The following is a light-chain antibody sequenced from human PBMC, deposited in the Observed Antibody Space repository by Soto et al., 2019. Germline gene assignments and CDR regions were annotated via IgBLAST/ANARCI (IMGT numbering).Light chain of an antibody. J-gene: IGKJ1*01. V-gene: IGKV3-15*01. CDR2: GAS. Sequence: EIVMTQSPATLSVSPGERATLSCRASQSVSSNLAWYQQKPGQAPRLLIYGASTRATGIPDRFSGSGSGTEFTLTISSLQSEDSAVYYCQQYNNWPQTFGQGTKVEIK. CDR3: QQYNNWPQT. CDR1: QSVSSN.